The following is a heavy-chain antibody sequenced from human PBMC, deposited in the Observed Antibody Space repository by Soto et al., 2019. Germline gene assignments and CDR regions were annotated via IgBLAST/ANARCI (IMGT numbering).Heavy chain of an antibody. Sequence: QVQLQQWGAGLLKPSETLSLTCAVYGGSFSGYYWSWIRQPPGKGLEWLGEINHSGSTNYNPSLKSRVTISVDTSKNQFSLKLSSVTAADTAVYYCASIRKGYCSGGSCYPTWFDPWGQGTLVTVSS. D-gene: IGHD2-15*01. J-gene: IGHJ5*02. V-gene: IGHV4-34*01. CDR3: ASIRKGYCSGGSCYPTWFDP. CDR2: INHSGST. CDR1: GGSFSGYY.